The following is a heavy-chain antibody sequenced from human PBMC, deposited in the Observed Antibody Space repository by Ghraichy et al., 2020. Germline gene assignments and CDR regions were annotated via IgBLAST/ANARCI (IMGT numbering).Heavy chain of an antibody. Sequence: GGSLRLSCAASGFTFSSYVMNWVRQAPGKGLEWVSYISSRSSTIYYAGSVKGRFTISRDNAKNSLYLQMSSLRDEDTAVYYCARDTAEVAASINYSYGMDVWGQGTTVTVSS. D-gene: IGHD5-12*01. V-gene: IGHV3-48*02. CDR3: ARDTAEVAASINYSYGMDV. CDR2: ISSRSSTI. J-gene: IGHJ6*02. CDR1: GFTFSSYV.